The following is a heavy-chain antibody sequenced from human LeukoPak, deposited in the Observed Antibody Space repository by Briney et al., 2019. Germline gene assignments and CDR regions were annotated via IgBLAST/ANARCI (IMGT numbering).Heavy chain of an antibody. J-gene: IGHJ4*02. D-gene: IGHD6-6*01. CDR2: A. CDR3: ARGLQEYLFDY. V-gene: IGHV1-69*05. Sequence: ANYAQKFQGRVTITTDEYTSTAYMELSSLRSEDTAVYYCARGLQEYLFDYWGQGTLVTVSS.